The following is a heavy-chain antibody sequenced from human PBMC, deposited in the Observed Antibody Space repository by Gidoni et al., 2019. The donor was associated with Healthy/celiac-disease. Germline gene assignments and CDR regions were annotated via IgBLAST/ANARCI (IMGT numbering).Heavy chain of an antibody. V-gene: IGHV5-51*01. D-gene: IGHD3-22*01. CDR3: ARRTYYYDSSGYYAHFDY. CDR1: GYSFTSYW. CDR2: IYPGDSDT. J-gene: IGHJ4*02. Sequence: EVQLVQSGAEVKKRGESLKISCKGYGYSFTSYWIGWVRQMPGKGLEWMGIIYPGDSDTRYSPSFQGQVTISADKSISTAYLQWSSLKASDTAMYYCARRTYYYDSSGYYAHFDYWGQGTLVTVSS.